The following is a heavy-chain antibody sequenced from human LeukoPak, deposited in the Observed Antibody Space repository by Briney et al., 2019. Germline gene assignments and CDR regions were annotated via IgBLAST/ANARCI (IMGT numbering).Heavy chain of an antibody. V-gene: IGHV4-59*12. CDR1: GGANSSYY. D-gene: IGHD3-10*01. Sequence: ETLSLTCTVSGGANSSYYWSWIRQPPGKGLEWIGYIYYSGSTSYNPSLKSRVTISVDTSKNQFSLKLNSVTAADTAMYYCAREAVDYGSGSHDYWGQGTLVTVSS. CDR2: IYYSGST. CDR3: AREAVDYGSGSHDY. J-gene: IGHJ4*02.